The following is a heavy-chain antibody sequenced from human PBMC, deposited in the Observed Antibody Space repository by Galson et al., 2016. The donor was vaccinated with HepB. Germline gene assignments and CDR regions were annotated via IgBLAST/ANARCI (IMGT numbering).Heavy chain of an antibody. D-gene: IGHD2-15*01. V-gene: IGHV3-20*04. CDR3: ARGGYCSGGNCPFDY. Sequence: SLRLSCAASGFTFDDHGMSWVRQAPGKGLEWVSGINWSGGYTGYGDSVRGRFTISRDNAKNSLYLQINSLRAEDKAFYYCARGGYCSGGNCPFDYWGQGTLVTVSS. CDR1: GFTFDDHG. J-gene: IGHJ4*02. CDR2: INWSGGYT.